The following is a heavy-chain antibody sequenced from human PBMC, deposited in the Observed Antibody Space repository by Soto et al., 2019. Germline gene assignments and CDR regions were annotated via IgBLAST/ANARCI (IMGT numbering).Heavy chain of an antibody. CDR3: ARENYYALDY. CDR1: SGSISSYN. Sequence: SETLSLTCTVSSGSISSYNWNWVRQPPGKGLEWIGFINYSGSTHYNPSLKSRVTISLDTSKNQFSLKLNSVTAADTAVYYCARENYYALDYGGPGTLVTVS. V-gene: IGHV4-59*01. J-gene: IGHJ4*02. CDR2: INYSGST. D-gene: IGHD3-10*01.